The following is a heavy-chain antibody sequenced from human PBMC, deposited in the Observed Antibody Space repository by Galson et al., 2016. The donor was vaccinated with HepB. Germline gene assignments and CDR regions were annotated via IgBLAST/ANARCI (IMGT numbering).Heavy chain of an antibody. Sequence: SLRLSCAASRFTFRNYWMNWIRQAPGRGLQWVANISQDGTEKNYVDSVKGRFTISRDNAKKSVYLQMNSLRLEDTAVYYRARGRARHWYFDLWGRGTLITVSS. J-gene: IGHJ2*01. V-gene: IGHV3-7*01. CDR1: RFTFRNYW. D-gene: IGHD6-6*01. CDR2: ISQDGTEK. CDR3: ARGRARHWYFDL.